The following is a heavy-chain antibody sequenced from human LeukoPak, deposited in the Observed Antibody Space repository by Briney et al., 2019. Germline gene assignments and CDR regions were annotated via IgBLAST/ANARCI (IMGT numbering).Heavy chain of an antibody. CDR2: GSI. J-gene: IGHJ4*02. V-gene: IGHV4-61*05. CDR1: GGSISSSSAY. CDR3: VSPRGFSYGYFDY. D-gene: IGHD5-18*01. Sequence: PSQTLSLTCTVSGGSISSSSAYWGWIRQPRGKGLEWIGSIYYNPSLKSRVTVSADTSKNQFSLTLGSVSATDTAVYYCVSPRGFSYGYFDYWGQGTLVTVSS.